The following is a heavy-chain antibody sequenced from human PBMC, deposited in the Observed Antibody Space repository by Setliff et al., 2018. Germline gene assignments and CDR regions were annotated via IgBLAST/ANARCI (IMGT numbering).Heavy chain of an antibody. J-gene: IGHJ4*01. D-gene: IGHD2-15*01. CDR2: ISHSGNT. CDR1: GESFSGYF. V-gene: IGHV4-34*01. Sequence: LSLTCAVYGESFSGYFWSWIRQTPEKGLEWIREISHSGNTNYNPSFKSRVTISIDTSKNQFSLELRSVTVADTATYYCVRPGGTTVVARHFDYWGSGILVTVSS. CDR3: VRPGGTTVVARHFDY.